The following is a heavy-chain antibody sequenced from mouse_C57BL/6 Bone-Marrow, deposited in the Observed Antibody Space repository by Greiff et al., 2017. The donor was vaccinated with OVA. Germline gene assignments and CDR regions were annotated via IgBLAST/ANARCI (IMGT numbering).Heavy chain of an antibody. D-gene: IGHD1-1*01. CDR1: GYTFTDYY. CDR3: ARNYGSSYGWFAY. J-gene: IGHJ3*01. CDR2: INPYNGGT. V-gene: IGHV1-19*01. Sequence: EVKLQQSGPVLVKPGASVKMSCKASGYTFTDYYMNWVKQSHGKSLEWIGVINPYNGGTSYNQKFKGKATLTVDKSSSTAYMELNSLTSEDSAVYYGARNYGSSYGWFAYWGQGTLVTVSA.